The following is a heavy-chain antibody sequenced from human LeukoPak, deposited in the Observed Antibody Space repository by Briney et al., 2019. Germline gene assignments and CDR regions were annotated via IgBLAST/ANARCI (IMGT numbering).Heavy chain of an antibody. CDR3: ARDIEYYYDSSGYGQLDY. CDR1: GGSISSGSYY. Sequence: SETLSLTCTVSGGSISSGSYYWSWIRQPAGKGLEWIGRIYTSGSTNYNPSLKSRVTISVDTSKNQFSLKLSSVTAADTAVYYCARDIEYYYDSSGYGQLDYWGQGTLVTVSS. V-gene: IGHV4-61*02. CDR2: IYTSGST. J-gene: IGHJ4*02. D-gene: IGHD3-22*01.